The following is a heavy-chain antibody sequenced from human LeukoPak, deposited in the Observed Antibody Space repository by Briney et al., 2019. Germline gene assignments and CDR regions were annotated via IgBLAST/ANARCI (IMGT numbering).Heavy chain of an antibody. V-gene: IGHV4-4*07. CDR3: ARDREECSDGSCYSAGWFDS. J-gene: IGHJ5*01. Sequence: KPSETLSLTCTVSGGSIRNYYLNWLRQPTGKGLECIGRIHSSGSTQYNYSLKSRATMSVDTSRKQFSLKLSAVTAADTAVYYCARDREECSDGSCYSAGWFDSWGQGTLVTVSS. CDR1: GGSIRNYY. CDR2: IHSSGST. D-gene: IGHD2-15*01.